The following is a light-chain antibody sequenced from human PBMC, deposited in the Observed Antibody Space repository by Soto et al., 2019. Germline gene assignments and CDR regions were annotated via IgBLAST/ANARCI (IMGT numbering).Light chain of an antibody. CDR3: SFYTSSSTWV. CDR2: EVS. Sequence: QSALTQPASVSGSPGQSITISCTGTSSDVGAYNYVSWYQQHPGKAPKLMIYEVSNRPSGVSDRFSGSTSGNTASLTISWLQAEDESDYYCSFYTSSSTWVFGGGTKLTVL. V-gene: IGLV2-14*01. J-gene: IGLJ3*02. CDR1: SSDVGAYNY.